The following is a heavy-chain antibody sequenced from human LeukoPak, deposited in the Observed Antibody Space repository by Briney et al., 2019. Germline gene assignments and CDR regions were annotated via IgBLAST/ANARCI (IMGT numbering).Heavy chain of an antibody. Sequence: GGSLRLSCAASGFSFSSYWMSWVRQAPGKGLEWVANIKQDGSDKYYLTSVRGRFTISRDNAKNLVYLQMSSLRAEDTAIYYCARDETYDYESNGYLDFWGQGTVVTVSS. D-gene: IGHD3-22*01. CDR3: ARDETYDYESNGYLDF. V-gene: IGHV3-7*01. CDR1: GFSFSSYW. CDR2: IKQDGSDK. J-gene: IGHJ4*02.